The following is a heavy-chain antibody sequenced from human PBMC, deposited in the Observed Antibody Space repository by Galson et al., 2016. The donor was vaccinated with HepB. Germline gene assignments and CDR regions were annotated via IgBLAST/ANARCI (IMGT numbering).Heavy chain of an antibody. D-gene: IGHD3-10*01. V-gene: IGHV4-34*09. CDR2: IYHSGST. Sequence: LSLTCVVYGGSFSGYYWSWIRQPPGKGLEWIGYIYHSGSTYYNPSLKSRVSISVDTSKNQFSLRLSSVTAADTAVYYCARDGRLGEKGLYDFWGQGTLVTVSS. J-gene: IGHJ4*02. CDR1: GGSFSGYY. CDR3: ARDGRLGEKGLYDF.